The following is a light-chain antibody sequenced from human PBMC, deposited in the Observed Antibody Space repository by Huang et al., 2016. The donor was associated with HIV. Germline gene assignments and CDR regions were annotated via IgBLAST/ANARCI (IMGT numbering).Light chain of an antibody. J-gene: IGKJ3*01. CDR3: RQYNKWPRT. V-gene: IGKV3-15*01. CDR2: GAS. CDR1: QSVTGN. Sequence: EIVMTQSPATLSVSPGERATLSCRASQSVTGNLAWYQHKPGQPPRLLIYGASTRAAGAAARFKASGSGTEFTLTINSLQSEDFAVYYCRQYNKWPRTFGPGTKVDVK.